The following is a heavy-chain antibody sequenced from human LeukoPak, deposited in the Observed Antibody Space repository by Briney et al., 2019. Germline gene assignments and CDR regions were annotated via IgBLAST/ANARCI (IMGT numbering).Heavy chain of an antibody. CDR2: INPHSGDT. V-gene: IGHV1-2*02. J-gene: IGHJ4*02. Sequence: ASVKVSCKASGYTFHAFFIHWLRQAPGQGLEWLGWINPHSGDTTYAQNFQGRVTMTRDTSISTIYMEVTSLISDDTASYYCARSYANYGGYWGQGTLVTVSS. CDR3: ARSYANYGGY. CDR1: GYTFHAFF. D-gene: IGHD4/OR15-4a*01.